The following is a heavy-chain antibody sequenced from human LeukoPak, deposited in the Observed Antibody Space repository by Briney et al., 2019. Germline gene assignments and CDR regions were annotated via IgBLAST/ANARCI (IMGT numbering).Heavy chain of an antibody. J-gene: IGHJ4*02. D-gene: IGHD3-22*01. Sequence: QSGGSLRLSCAASGFTFSSYEMNWVRQAPGKGLEWVSYISSSGNTIYYADSVKGRFTISSDNAKNSVYLQMNSLRAEDTAVYYCARDSNDNSGPFDYWGQGTLVTVSS. CDR1: GFTFSSYE. CDR3: ARDSNDNSGPFDY. CDR2: ISSSGNTI. V-gene: IGHV3-48*03.